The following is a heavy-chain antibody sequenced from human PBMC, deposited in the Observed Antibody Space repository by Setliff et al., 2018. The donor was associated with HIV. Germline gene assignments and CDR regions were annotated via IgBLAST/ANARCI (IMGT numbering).Heavy chain of an antibody. Sequence: PSETLSLTCTVSGGSISSYYWSWIRQPPGKGLEWIGYIYYSGSTNYNPSLKSRVTISIDTSKNQFSLKLTSVTAADTAVYFCARRLGATVFYYFDYWGQGTLVTVSS. CDR1: GGSISSYY. CDR2: IYYSGST. D-gene: IGHD3-16*01. V-gene: IGHV4-59*01. CDR3: ARRLGATVFYYFDY. J-gene: IGHJ4*02.